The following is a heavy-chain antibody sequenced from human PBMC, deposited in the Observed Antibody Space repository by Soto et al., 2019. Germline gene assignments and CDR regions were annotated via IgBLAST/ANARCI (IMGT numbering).Heavy chain of an antibody. D-gene: IGHD6-6*01. CDR1: GYTFTSYF. CDR3: ARANRYSSSSLGY. V-gene: IGHV1-8*02. Sequence: DSVKGSCNASGYTFTSYFVSWVRQATGQGLEWMGWMSTYSGNTSYAQKFQGRVTMTTNTSISTAYMELSSLRSEDTAVYYCARANRYSSSSLGYWGQGTLVTVSS. J-gene: IGHJ4*02. CDR2: MSTYSGNT.